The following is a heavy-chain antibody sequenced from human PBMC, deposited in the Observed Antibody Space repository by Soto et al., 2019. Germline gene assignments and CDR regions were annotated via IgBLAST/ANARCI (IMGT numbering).Heavy chain of an antibody. Sequence: SETLSLTCTVSGGSISSSSYYWGWIRQPPGKGLEWIGSIYYSGSAYYNPSLKSRVTISVDTSKNQFSLKLSSVTAADTAVYYCASGLEPHFDYWGQGTLVTVSS. D-gene: IGHD3-10*01. J-gene: IGHJ4*02. CDR3: ASGLEPHFDY. CDR2: IYYSGSA. CDR1: GGSISSSSYY. V-gene: IGHV4-39*01.